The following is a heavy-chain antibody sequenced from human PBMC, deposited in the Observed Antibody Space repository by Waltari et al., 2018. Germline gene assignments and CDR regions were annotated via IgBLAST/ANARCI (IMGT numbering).Heavy chain of an antibody. CDR3: ARARVQLERRGFDY. CDR2: INHSGST. D-gene: IGHD1-1*01. V-gene: IGHV4-34*01. CDR1: GGSFSGYY. Sequence: QVQLQQWGAGLLKPSETLSLTCAVYGGSFSGYYWSWIRQPPGKGLEWIGEINHSGSTNYNPSLKSRVTISVDTSKNQFSLKLSSVTAADTAVYYCARARVQLERRGFDYWGQGTLVTVSS. J-gene: IGHJ4*02.